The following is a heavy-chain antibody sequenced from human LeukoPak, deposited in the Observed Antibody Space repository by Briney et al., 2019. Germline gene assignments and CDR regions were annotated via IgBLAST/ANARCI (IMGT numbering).Heavy chain of an antibody. D-gene: IGHD1-26*01. CDR1: SGPISTYY. V-gene: IGHV4-4*07. J-gene: IGHJ4*02. CDR3: ARGPYYSGSNSFDY. Sequence: SETLSLTCTVSSGPISTYYWSCIRQPAGKGLAWIGRIYSSGSTNYNPSLKNRVTMSVDTSKNQFSLKLSSVTAADTAVYYCARGPYYSGSNSFDYWGQGTLVTVSS. CDR2: IYSSGST.